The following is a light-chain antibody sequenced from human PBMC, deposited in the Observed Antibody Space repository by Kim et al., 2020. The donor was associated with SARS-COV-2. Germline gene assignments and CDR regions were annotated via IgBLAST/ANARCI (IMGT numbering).Light chain of an antibody. V-gene: IGKV1-8*01. CDR1: QGISSY. CDR2: AAS. Sequence: AYTGGRVTITWRASQGISSYLAWYQQKPGKAPKRLIYAASTLQSGVPSRFSGSGSGTDFTLTISCLQSEDVATYYCQQYYGFPLTFGGGTKVDIK. CDR3: QQYYGFPLT. J-gene: IGKJ4*01.